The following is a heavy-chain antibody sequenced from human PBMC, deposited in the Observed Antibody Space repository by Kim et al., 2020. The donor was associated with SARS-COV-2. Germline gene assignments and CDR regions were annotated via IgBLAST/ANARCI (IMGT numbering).Heavy chain of an antibody. D-gene: IGHD3-16*01. J-gene: IGHJ4*02. CDR2: NGNT. Sequence: NGNTIYSQKFQGRVTCTTDTSASTAYMELSFLRSEDSAVYYCLGGFYFDYWGQGTLVTVSS. CDR3: LGGFYFDY. V-gene: IGHV1-3*01.